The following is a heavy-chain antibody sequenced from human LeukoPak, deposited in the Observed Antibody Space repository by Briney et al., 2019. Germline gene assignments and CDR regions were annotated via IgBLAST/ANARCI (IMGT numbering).Heavy chain of an antibody. Sequence: SETLSLTCSVSGGSISSYYWSWIRQPPGKALEWIGEIYHSGSTNYNPSLKTRVTMSVDKSKNQFALRLNSVTAADTAVYYCARNGGNYDLDYWGQGTLVTVSS. CDR2: IYHSGST. CDR3: ARNGGNYDLDY. CDR1: GGSISSYY. J-gene: IGHJ4*02. D-gene: IGHD4-23*01. V-gene: IGHV4-59*12.